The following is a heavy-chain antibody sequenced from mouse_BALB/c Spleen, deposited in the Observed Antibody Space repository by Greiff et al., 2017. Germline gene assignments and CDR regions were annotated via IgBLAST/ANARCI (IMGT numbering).Heavy chain of an antibody. V-gene: IGHV5-6-5*01. CDR2: ISSGGST. J-gene: IGHJ1*01. D-gene: IGHD2-3*01. Sequence: EVMLVESGGGLVKPGGSLKLSCAASGFTFSSYAMSWVRQTPEKRLEWVASISSGGSTYYPDSVKGRFTISRDNARNILYLQMSSLRSEDTAMYYCARGWGYDPYWYFDVWGAGTTVTVSS. CDR1: GFTFSSYA. CDR3: ARGWGYDPYWYFDV.